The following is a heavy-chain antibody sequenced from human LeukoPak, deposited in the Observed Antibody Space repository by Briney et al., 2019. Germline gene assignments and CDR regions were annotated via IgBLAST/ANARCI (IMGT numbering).Heavy chain of an antibody. J-gene: IGHJ4*02. CDR2: ISYDGSNK. Sequence: GGSLRLSCAASGFTFSSYGMHWVRQAPGKGLEWVAVISYDGSNKYYADSVKGRFTISRDNSKNTLYLQMNSLRAEDTAVYYCAKDLGRAVSGKYSSGSDGDYWGQGTLVTVSS. D-gene: IGHD6-19*01. V-gene: IGHV3-30*18. CDR1: GFTFSSYG. CDR3: AKDLGRAVSGKYSSGSDGDY.